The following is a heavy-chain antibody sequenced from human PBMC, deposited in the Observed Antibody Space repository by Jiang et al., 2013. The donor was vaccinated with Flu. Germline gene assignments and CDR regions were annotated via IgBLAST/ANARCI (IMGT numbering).Heavy chain of an antibody. CDR1: GGSIGSYGYY. J-gene: IGHJ4*02. CDR2: IYSGGTT. V-gene: IGHV4-39*01. D-gene: IGHD2-15*01. CDR3: ARHGCSGGSCYILSGLLKYYFDH. Sequence: LLKPSETLSLTCTVSGGSIGSYGYYWAWIRQPPGKGLEWIGSIYSGGTTHYNPSLKSRVTMSVDTSKNQFSLKLSSVTAADTAVYYCARHGCSGGSCYILSGLLKYYFDHWGQGILVTVSS.